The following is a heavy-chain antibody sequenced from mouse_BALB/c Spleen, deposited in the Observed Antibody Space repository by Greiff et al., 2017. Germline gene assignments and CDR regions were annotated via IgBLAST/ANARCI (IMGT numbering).Heavy chain of an antibody. CDR1: GFTFSSYA. CDR3: ARGYGNYEDYAMDY. Sequence: EVHLVESGGGLVKPGGSLKLSCAASGFTFSSYAMSWVRQSPEKRLEWVAEISSGGSYTYYPDTVTGRFTISRDNAKNTLYLEMSSLRSEDTAMYYCARGYGNYEDYAMDYWGQGTSVTVSS. V-gene: IGHV5-9-4*01. J-gene: IGHJ4*01. D-gene: IGHD2-10*02. CDR2: ISSGGSYT.